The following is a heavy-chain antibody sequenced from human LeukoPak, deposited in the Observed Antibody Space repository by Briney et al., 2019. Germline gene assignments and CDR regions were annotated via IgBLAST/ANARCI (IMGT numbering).Heavy chain of an antibody. Sequence: GGSLRLSCSASGFTFSSYAMHWVRQAPGKGLEYVSAINNSGGSTYYADSVKGRFTISRDNSKNTLFLQMSSLRAEDTAVYYCAKDRSSSWTHWFDPWGRGTLVTVSS. CDR1: GFTFSSYA. J-gene: IGHJ5*02. CDR3: AKDRSSSWTHWFDP. CDR2: INNSGGST. V-gene: IGHV3-64D*06. D-gene: IGHD6-13*01.